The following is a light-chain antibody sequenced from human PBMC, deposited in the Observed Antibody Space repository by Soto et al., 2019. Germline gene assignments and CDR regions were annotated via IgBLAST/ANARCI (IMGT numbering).Light chain of an antibody. CDR1: SSDVGAYNL. V-gene: IGLV2-23*01. CDR2: EDT. J-gene: IGLJ1*01. Sequence: QSVLTQPASVSGSPGQSITISCTGTSSDVGAYNLVSWYQQHPGKAPKLMIYEDTKRPSGVSNRFSASKSGNTASLTISGLQAEDEADYYCSSYAGSTTPYVFGTGTRSPS. CDR3: SSYAGSTTPYV.